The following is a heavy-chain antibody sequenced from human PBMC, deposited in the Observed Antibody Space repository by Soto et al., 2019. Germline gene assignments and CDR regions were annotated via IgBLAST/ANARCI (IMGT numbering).Heavy chain of an antibody. CDR2: ISYSGST. D-gene: IGHD3-16*01. CDR1: GGSISSFD. CDR3: ARHLQASVDGGDAYHYYGLAV. V-gene: IGHV4-59*08. Sequence: SETLSLTCTVSGGSISSFDWNWIRQSPGKGLEWIGYISYSGSTNYNPSLKSRVTISVDTSKNQFSLKLSSVTAADTAVYYCARHLQASVDGGDAYHYYGLAVSAQRTTVTVSS. J-gene: IGHJ6*02.